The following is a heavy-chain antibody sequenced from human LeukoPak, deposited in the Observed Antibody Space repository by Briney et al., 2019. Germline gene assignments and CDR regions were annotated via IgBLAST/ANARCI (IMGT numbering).Heavy chain of an antibody. D-gene: IGHD5-18*01. Sequence: ASVKVSCKASGGTFSSYAISWVRQAPGQGLEGMGRIIPIFGTANYAQKFQGRVTITTDESTSTAYMELSSLRSEDTAVYYCASGYSYGYPDYWGQGTLVTVSS. CDR1: GGTFSSYA. V-gene: IGHV1-69*05. J-gene: IGHJ4*02. CDR2: IIPIFGTA. CDR3: ASGYSYGYPDY.